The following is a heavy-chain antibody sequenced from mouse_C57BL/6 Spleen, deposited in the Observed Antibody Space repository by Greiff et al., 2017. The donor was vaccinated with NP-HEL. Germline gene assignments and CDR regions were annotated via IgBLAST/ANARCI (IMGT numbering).Heavy chain of an antibody. CDR3: TRDYGGRFAY. J-gene: IGHJ3*01. D-gene: IGHD1-2*01. CDR2: IDPADGDT. V-gene: IGHV14-1*01. CDR1: GFNIKDYY. Sequence: VQLQQSGAELVRPGASVKLSCTASGFNIKDYYMHWVKQRPEQGLEWIGRIDPADGDTEYAPKFQGKATMTADTSSNTAYLQLSSLTSEDTAVYYCTRDYGGRFAYWGQGTLVTVSA.